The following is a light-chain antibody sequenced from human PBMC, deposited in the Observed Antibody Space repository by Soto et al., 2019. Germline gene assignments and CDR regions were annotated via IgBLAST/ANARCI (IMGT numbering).Light chain of an antibody. V-gene: IGLV2-18*02. J-gene: IGLJ1*01. Sequence: QSARTQPRSLSGSPGQSVAISCTGTSSDVGSFNRVSWYQQSPGTAPKLMIYDVNNRPSGVPDRFSGSKSGNAASLTISGLQAEDESDYYCSSFTSSDTYVFGTGTKVTVL. CDR1: SSDVGSFNR. CDR3: SSFTSSDTYV. CDR2: DVN.